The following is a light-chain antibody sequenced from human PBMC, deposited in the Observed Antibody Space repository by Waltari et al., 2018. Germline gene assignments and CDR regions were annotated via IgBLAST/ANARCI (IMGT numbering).Light chain of an antibody. CDR1: ELANRD. J-gene: IGLJ3*02. V-gene: IGLV3-27*01. Sequence: SSALTQPSSVSVSPGQTATIPCSGDELANRDVRWLKQKPGQAPVLVIYKDRERPAGIPERCSGSSSGTTVTLTITGAQVEDEAEYYCYSATDNNVVFGGGTRLTVL. CDR3: YSATDNNVV. CDR2: KDR.